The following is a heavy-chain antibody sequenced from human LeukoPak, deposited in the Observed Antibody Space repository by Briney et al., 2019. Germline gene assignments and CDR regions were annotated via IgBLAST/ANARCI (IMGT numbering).Heavy chain of an antibody. CDR1: GFTFSSYA. D-gene: IGHD4-17*01. CDR3: ARDHHYGDYVDY. CDR2: ISGSGGST. V-gene: IGHV3-23*01. Sequence: GGSLRLSCAASGFTFSSYAMSWVRQAPGKGLEWVSAISGSGGSTYYADPVKGRFTISRDNSKNTLYLQMNSLRAEDTAVYYCARDHHYGDYVDYWGQGTLVTVSS. J-gene: IGHJ4*02.